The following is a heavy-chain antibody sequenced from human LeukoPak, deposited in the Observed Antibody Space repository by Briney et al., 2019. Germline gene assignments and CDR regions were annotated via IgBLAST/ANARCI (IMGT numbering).Heavy chain of an antibody. V-gene: IGHV4-61*02. Sequence: SETLSHTCTVSGGSISSSSYYWRWLRQPAGKGLEWIGRISTSGSTDYNPSLKSRVTISVDMSKNQFSLKLSSVTAADTAVYYCAMGGGLGIVDYWGQGTLVTVSS. CDR1: GGSISSSSYY. CDR2: ISTSGST. D-gene: IGHD7-27*01. CDR3: AMGGGLGIVDY. J-gene: IGHJ4*02.